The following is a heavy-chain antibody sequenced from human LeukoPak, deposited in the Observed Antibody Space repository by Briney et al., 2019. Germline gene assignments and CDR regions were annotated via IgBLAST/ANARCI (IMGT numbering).Heavy chain of an antibody. Sequence: GASVNVSCKASGGTFSSYAISWVRQAPGQGLEWMGIINPSGGSTSYAQKFQGRVTMTRDTSTSTVYMELSSLRSEDTAVYYCARDFTNCGGDCYSSKPFDYWGQGTLVTVSS. CDR3: ARDFTNCGGDCYSSKPFDY. D-gene: IGHD2-21*02. J-gene: IGHJ4*02. CDR1: GGTFSSYA. V-gene: IGHV1-46*01. CDR2: INPSGGST.